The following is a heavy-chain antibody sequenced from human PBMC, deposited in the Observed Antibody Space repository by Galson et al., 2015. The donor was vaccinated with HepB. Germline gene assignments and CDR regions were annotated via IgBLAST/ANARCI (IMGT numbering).Heavy chain of an antibody. V-gene: IGHV1-45*02. Sequence: SVKVSCKASGYTFTYRYLHWVRQAPGQALEWMGWITPFNGNTNYAQKFQDRVTITRGRSMSTAYMELSSLRSEDTAMYYCASPRSSFQWLFDYWGQGTLVTVSS. J-gene: IGHJ4*02. D-gene: IGHD5-12*01. CDR2: ITPFNGNT. CDR1: GYTFTYRY. CDR3: ASPRSSFQWLFDY.